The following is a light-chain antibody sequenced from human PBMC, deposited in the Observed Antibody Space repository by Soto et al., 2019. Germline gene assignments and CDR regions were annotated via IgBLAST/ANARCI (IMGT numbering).Light chain of an antibody. J-gene: IGKJ1*01. CDR1: QSIRTY. CDR2: AAS. Sequence: DFQMTQSPSSLSASIGDRVTITCRASQSIRTYLNWYQQKPGKAPQLLIYAASRLQSGVPSRFSGSGSGTDFTLTISSLQPEDFATCYCQQSYSTPATFGQGTKVEIK. CDR3: QQSYSTPAT. V-gene: IGKV1-39*01.